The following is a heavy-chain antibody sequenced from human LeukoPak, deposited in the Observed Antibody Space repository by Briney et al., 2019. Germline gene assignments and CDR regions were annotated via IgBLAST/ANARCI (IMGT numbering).Heavy chain of an antibody. Sequence: GGSLRLSCAASGFTFSNYAMSWVRQAPGKGLEWVSAISGSGSSTYYADSVKGRFTISRDNSKNTLYLQMNSLRAEDTAVYYCANGTPTRYGGNSPKPFDYWGQGTLVTVSS. D-gene: IGHD4-23*01. V-gene: IGHV3-23*01. CDR3: ANGTPTRYGGNSPKPFDY. CDR2: ISGSGSST. J-gene: IGHJ4*02. CDR1: GFTFSNYA.